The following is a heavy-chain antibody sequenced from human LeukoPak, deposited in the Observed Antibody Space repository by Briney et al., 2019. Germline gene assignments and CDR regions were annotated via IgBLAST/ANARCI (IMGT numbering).Heavy chain of an antibody. CDR1: GGSISSYY. CDR2: IYTSGSI. Sequence: SETLSLTCTVSGGSISSYYWSWIRQPAGKGLEWIGRIYTSGSINYNPSLKSRVTISLDTSKNQFSLKLSSVTAADTAVYYCAGHHPRNTVDFWGQGTLVTVSS. CDR3: AGHHPRNTVDF. D-gene: IGHD2/OR15-2a*01. J-gene: IGHJ4*02. V-gene: IGHV4-4*07.